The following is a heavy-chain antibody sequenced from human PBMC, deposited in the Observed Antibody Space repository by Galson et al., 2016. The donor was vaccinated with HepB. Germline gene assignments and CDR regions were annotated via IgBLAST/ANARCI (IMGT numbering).Heavy chain of an antibody. V-gene: IGHV4-61*02. CDR3: AGGGIVATTSGYFDS. CDR2: IYTEGST. D-gene: IGHD5-12*01. Sequence: TCTVSGGSISSGMYYWSWIRPPAGMGLEWLGRIYTEGSTLYNPSLKSRVSMSIDTSKNQFSLKLTSVTAADTALYYCAGGGIVATTSGYFDSWGQGTLVTVSS. J-gene: IGHJ4*02. CDR1: GGSISSGMYY.